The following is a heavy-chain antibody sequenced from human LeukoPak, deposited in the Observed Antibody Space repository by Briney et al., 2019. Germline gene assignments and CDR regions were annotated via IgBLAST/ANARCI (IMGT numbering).Heavy chain of an antibody. CDR1: GFTFSSYA. CDR2: ISYDGSNK. Sequence: GGSLRLPCAASGFTFSSYAMHWVRQAPGKGLEWVAVISYDGSNKYYADSVKGRFTISRDNSKNTLYLQMNSLRAEDTAVFYCARDSGLSGTYSLDYWGQGTLVTVSS. V-gene: IGHV3-30-3*01. J-gene: IGHJ4*02. CDR3: ARDSGLSGTYSLDY. D-gene: IGHD1-26*01.